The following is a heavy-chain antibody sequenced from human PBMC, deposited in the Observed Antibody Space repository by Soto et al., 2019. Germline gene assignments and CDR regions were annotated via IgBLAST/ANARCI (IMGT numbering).Heavy chain of an antibody. CDR2: IYYSGST. CDR1: GGSISSGGYY. Sequence: QVQLQESGPGLVKPSQTLSLTCTVSGGSISSGGYYWSWIRHHPGKGLEWIGYIYYSGSTYYNPSLKSRVTISVDTSKNQFSLKLSSVTAADTAVYYCARRHSSSWYLDYWGQGTLVTVSS. CDR3: ARRHSSSWYLDY. V-gene: IGHV4-31*03. D-gene: IGHD6-13*01. J-gene: IGHJ4*02.